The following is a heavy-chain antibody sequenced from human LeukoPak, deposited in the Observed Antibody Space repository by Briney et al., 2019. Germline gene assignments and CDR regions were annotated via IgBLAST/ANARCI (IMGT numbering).Heavy chain of an antibody. CDR3: AKGGVYCSGGNCYSADY. CDR1: GFTFSDYY. D-gene: IGHD2-15*01. Sequence: GGSLRLSCAASGFTFSDYYMSWIRQAPGKGLEWVSYISSSGSTIYYADSVKGRFTISRDNAKNSLYLQMNSLRVEGTAVYYCAKGGVYCSGGNCYSADYWGQGTLVTVSS. CDR2: ISSSGSTI. V-gene: IGHV3-11*01. J-gene: IGHJ4*02.